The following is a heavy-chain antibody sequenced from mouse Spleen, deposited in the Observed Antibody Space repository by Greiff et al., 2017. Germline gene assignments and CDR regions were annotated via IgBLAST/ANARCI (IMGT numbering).Heavy chain of an antibody. CDR1: GYTFTSYW. CDR2: IDPSDSYT. J-gene: IGHJ1*01. CDR3: AGGSSNWYFDV. D-gene: IGHD1-1*01. Sequence: QVHVKQPGAELVRPGTSVKLSCKASGYTFTSYWMHWVKQRPGQGLEWIGVIDPSDSYTNYNQKFKGKATLTVDTSSSTAYMQLSSLTSEDSAVYYCAGGSSNWYFDVWGAGTTVTVSS. V-gene: IGHV1-59*01.